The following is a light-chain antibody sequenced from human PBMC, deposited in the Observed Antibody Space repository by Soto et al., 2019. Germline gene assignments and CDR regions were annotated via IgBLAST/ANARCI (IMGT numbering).Light chain of an antibody. CDR3: QQRSNWPSIT. Sequence: IVFTQSPSTVSLSPGERATLSCRASQSVSSYLAWYQQKPGQAPRLLIYDASNRATGIPARFSGGGSGTDFTLTISSLEPEDFAVYYCQQRSNWPSITFGQGTRLEIK. CDR2: DAS. J-gene: IGKJ5*01. V-gene: IGKV3-11*01. CDR1: QSVSSY.